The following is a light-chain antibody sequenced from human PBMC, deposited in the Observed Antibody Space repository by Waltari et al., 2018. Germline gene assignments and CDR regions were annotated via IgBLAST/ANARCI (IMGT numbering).Light chain of an antibody. CDR1: QTINNN. CDR2: DAS. V-gene: IGKV3D-15*01. CDR3: QQYNHWQWT. Sequence: VLTQSPATLSVSLGARATLSCRASQTINNNLAWYQLKPGQAPRLLIYDASTRATGMPARFSGSGSGTEFALTISGLQSEDFAIYYCQQYNHWQWTFGQGTRVDIK. J-gene: IGKJ1*01.